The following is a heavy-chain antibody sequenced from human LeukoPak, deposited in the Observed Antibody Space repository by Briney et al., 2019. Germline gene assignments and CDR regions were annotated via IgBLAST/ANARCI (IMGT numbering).Heavy chain of an antibody. CDR3: AKDRERDFDY. D-gene: IGHD1-1*01. CDR1: GFTVSSTD. Sequence: GGSLRLSCAASGFTVSSTDMSWVRQAPGKGLEWVSAVYSGGSTFYADSVKGRFTISRDNSKNTLYLQMNSLRAEDTAVYYCAKDRERDFDYWGQGTLVTVSS. J-gene: IGHJ4*02. V-gene: IGHV3-53*05. CDR2: VYSGGST.